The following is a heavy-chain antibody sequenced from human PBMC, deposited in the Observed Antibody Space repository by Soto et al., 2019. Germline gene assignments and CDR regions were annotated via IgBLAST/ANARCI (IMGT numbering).Heavy chain of an antibody. D-gene: IGHD4-17*01. CDR2: INHSGGT. J-gene: IGHJ6*03. V-gene: IGHV4-34*01. Sequence: QVQLQQWGAGLLKPSETLSLTCAVYGGSFSGYYWSWIRQPPGKGLEWIGEINHSGGTNYNPSLKRRVTISVDTSTNQLSLKLSSVTAADTAVYYGAGGTTVTTLNYYYMDGWGKGTTVTVS. CDR1: GGSFSGYY. CDR3: AGGTTVTTLNYYYMDG.